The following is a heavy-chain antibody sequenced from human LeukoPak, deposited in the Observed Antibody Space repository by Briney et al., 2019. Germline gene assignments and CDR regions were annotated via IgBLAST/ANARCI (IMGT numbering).Heavy chain of an antibody. CDR2: IGADNDST. V-gene: IGHV1-18*01. J-gene: IGHJ4*02. CDR3: ARVKRHFDWLPNEYYFDY. D-gene: IGHD3-9*01. CDR1: GYIFTTHG. Sequence: ASVKVSYKASGYIFTTHGITWVRQAPGQGLEWMGWIGADNDSTKFAPKFQGRVTMTTDTSTSTASMELRSLRSDDTAVYYCARVKRHFDWLPNEYYFDYWGQGTLVTVSS.